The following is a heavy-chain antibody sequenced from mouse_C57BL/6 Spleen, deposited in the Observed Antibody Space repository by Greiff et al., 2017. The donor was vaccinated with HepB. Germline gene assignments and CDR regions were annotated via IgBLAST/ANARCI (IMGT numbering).Heavy chain of an antibody. J-gene: IGHJ2*01. CDR1: GYTFTEYT. D-gene: IGHD2-3*01. CDR3: ARHPSLYDGYYGGYYFDY. V-gene: IGHV1-62-2*01. Sequence: QVQLQQSGAELVKPGASVKLSCKASGYTFTEYTIHWVKQRSGQGLEWIGWFYPGSGSIKYNEKFKDKATLTADKSSSTVYMELSRLTSEYSAVYFCARHPSLYDGYYGGYYFDYWGQGTTLTVSS. CDR2: FYPGSGSI.